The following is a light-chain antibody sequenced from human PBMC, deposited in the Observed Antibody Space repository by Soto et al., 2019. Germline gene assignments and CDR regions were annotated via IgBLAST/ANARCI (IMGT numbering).Light chain of an antibody. CDR2: AAS. J-gene: IGKJ1*01. CDR3: LQYNSYPRT. Sequence: IQMTQSPSSLSASLGDRVTISCRASQAIGTDLGWYQQKPGKAPKRLIYAASSLQSGAPPRFSGSGSETDFTLTIRSLQSEDFATYFCLQYNSYPRTFGQGTKVDIK. CDR1: QAIGTD. V-gene: IGKV1-17*01.